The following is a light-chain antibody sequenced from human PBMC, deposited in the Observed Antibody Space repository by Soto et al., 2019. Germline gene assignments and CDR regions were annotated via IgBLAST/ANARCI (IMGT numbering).Light chain of an antibody. Sequence: QSVLTQPPSASGTPGQRVTISCSGSFSNIGSYTVSWYQQLPGTAPKLLIYSINQRPSGVPDRFSGSKSGTSASLAISGLQSEDEADYYCAAWDDILNGYVFGTGTKVTVL. CDR3: AAWDDILNGYV. V-gene: IGLV1-44*01. CDR2: SIN. J-gene: IGLJ1*01. CDR1: FSNIGSYT.